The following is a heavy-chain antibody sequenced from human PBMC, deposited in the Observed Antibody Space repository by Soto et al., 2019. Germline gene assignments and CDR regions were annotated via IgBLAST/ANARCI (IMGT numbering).Heavy chain of an antibody. CDR1: GCSISSYY. CDR2: IYYSGST. D-gene: IGHD2-8*02. Sequence: SETLSLTCTFSGCSISSYYWSWIRQPPGKGLEWIGYIYYSGSTNYNPSLKSRVTISVDTSKNQFSLKLSSVTAADTAVYYCASGTSRELNYYYYYYMDVWGKGTTVTVSS. V-gene: IGHV4-59*01. J-gene: IGHJ6*03. CDR3: ASGTSRELNYYYYYYMDV.